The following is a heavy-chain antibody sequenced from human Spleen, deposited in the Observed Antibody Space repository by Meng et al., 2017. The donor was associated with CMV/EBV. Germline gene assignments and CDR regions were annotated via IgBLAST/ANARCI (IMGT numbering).Heavy chain of an antibody. J-gene: IGHJ1*01. D-gene: IGHD3-16*01. CDR1: GYNFNRYG. Sequence: ASVKVSCKASGYNFNRYGLTWVRQAPGQGLEWMGWISGEDGRTSYAQKFHDRVTMTSDTSTSTAYIELRSLRSDDTAVYFCARGPKITLGGVNIWPLEHWGQGSLVTVSS. CDR3: ARGPKITLGGVNIWPLEH. V-gene: IGHV1-18*01. CDR2: ISGEDGRT.